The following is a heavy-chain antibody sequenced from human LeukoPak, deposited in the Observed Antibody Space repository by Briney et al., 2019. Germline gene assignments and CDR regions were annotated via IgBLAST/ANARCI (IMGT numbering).Heavy chain of an antibody. CDR2: IYHSGST. Sequence: PSETLSLTCAVSGGSISSGGYSWSWIRQPPGKGLEWIGYIYHSGSTYYNPSLKSRVTISVDRSKNQFSLKLSSVTAADTAVYYCARGVKARYSTWFDPWGQGTLVTVSS. D-gene: IGHD6-13*01. CDR3: ARGVKARYSTWFDP. V-gene: IGHV4-30-2*01. CDR1: GGSISSGGYS. J-gene: IGHJ5*02.